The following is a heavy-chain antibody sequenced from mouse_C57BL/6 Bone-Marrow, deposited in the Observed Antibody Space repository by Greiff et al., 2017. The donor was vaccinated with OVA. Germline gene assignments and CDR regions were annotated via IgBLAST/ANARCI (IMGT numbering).Heavy chain of an antibody. D-gene: IGHD2-3*01. CDR1: GFTFSDYY. CDR2: ISNGGGST. Sequence: VQLKESGGGLVQPGGSLKLSCAASGFTFSDYYMYWVRQTPEKRLEWVAYISNGGGSTYYPDTVKGRFTISRDNAKNTLYLQMSRLKSEDTAMYYCARDGYHHWGQGTLVTVSA. V-gene: IGHV5-12*01. J-gene: IGHJ3*01. CDR3: ARDGYHH.